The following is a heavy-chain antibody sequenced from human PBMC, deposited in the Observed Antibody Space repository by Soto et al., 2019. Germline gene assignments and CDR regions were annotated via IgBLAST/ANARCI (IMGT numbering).Heavy chain of an antibody. CDR1: GGSFSGYY. CDR3: ARGLLLWYGELSRRGDYYYNMDV. V-gene: IGHV4-34*01. J-gene: IGHJ6*03. D-gene: IGHD3-10*01. CDR2: INHSGST. Sequence: QVQLQQWGAGLLKPSETLSLTCAVYGGSFSGYYWSWIRQPPGKGLEWIGEINHSGSTNYNPSLKSRVTISEDTSKNQFSLKLSSVTAADTAVYYCARGLLLWYGELSRRGDYYYNMDVWGKGTTVTVSS.